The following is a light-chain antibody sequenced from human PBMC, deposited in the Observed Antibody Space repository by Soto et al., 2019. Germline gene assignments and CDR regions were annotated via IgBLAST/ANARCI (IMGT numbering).Light chain of an antibody. J-gene: IGKJ1*01. CDR3: QQYHNWWT. Sequence: EIVMTQFPATLSVSPGERATLSCRASQNIGSNLAWYQQKFGQAPRLLIYGASTRVTGIPARISGSGSGTEFTLTITSLQSEDFGVYHCQQYHNWWTFGQGTKVDIK. CDR2: GAS. CDR1: QNIGSN. V-gene: IGKV3-15*01.